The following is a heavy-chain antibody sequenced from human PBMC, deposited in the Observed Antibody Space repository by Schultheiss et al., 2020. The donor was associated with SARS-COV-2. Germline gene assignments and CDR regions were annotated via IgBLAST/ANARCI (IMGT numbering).Heavy chain of an antibody. CDR2: IYTSGST. J-gene: IGHJ5*02. Sequence: SQTLSLTCTVSGGSISSYYWSWIRQPAGKGLEWIGRIYTSGSTNYNPSLKSRVTMSVDTSKNQFSLKLSSVTAADTAVYYCARDSWAVVPAAGVRPALSPAFDPWGQGTLVTVSS. CDR1: GGSISSYY. CDR3: ARDSWAVVPAAGVRPALSPAFDP. V-gene: IGHV4-4*07. D-gene: IGHD2-2*01.